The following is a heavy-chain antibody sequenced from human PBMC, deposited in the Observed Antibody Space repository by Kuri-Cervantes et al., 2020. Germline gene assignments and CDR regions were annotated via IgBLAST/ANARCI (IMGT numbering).Heavy chain of an antibody. CDR3: GRVRGGYSGDAFDL. CDR1: GFTFSSYS. Sequence: GESLKISCAASGFTFSSYSMNWVRQAPGKGLEWVSSISSSSSYIYYADSVKGRFTISRDNAKNTLYLQMNSLRVEDMALYYCGRVRGGYSGDAFDLWGRGTTVTVSS. D-gene: IGHD1-1*01. V-gene: IGHV3-21*01. J-gene: IGHJ3*01. CDR2: ISSSSSYI.